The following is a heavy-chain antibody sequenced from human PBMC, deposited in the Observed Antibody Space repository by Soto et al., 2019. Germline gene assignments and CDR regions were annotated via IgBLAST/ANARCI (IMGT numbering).Heavy chain of an antibody. D-gene: IGHD1-1*01. CDR3: AKAGTHSYSDC. V-gene: IGHV3-23*01. J-gene: IGHJ4*02. Sequence: GGSLRLSCAASGFTFSIYAMNWVRLAPGKGLEWVSALSASGDNTYYADSVKGRFTISRDNSKNTLYLQMNSLRAEDTAVYYCAKAGTHSYSDCWGQGTLVTVSS. CDR2: LSASGDNT. CDR1: GFTFSIYA.